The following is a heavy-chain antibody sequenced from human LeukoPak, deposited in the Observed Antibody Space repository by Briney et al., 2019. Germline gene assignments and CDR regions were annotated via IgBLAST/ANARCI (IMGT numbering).Heavy chain of an antibody. CDR1: GGSISTYY. V-gene: IGHV4-59*08. J-gene: IGHJ5*02. CDR3: ARHLGNWFDL. CDR2: IYYSGST. Sequence: SETLSLTCTVSGGSISTYYWSWIRQPPGKGLEWIGYIYYSGSTKYNPSLKSRVSISVDTSKNQFSLNLSSVTAADTAVYYCARHLGNWFDLWGQGALVIVSS.